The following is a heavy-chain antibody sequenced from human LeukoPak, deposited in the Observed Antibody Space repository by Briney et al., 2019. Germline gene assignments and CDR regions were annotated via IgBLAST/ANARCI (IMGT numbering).Heavy chain of an antibody. CDR2: ITASGHRT. D-gene: IGHD3-22*01. V-gene: IGHV3-23*01. J-gene: IGHJ4*02. CDR3: ARDSYYDSSGYYPY. Sequence: GGSLRLSCTASGFTFNNYGMSWVRQAPGKGLEWVSAITASGHRTYHSDSVRGRFTISRDNAKNSLYLQMNSLRAEDTAVYYCARDSYYDSSGYYPYWGQGTLVTVSS. CDR1: GFTFNNYG.